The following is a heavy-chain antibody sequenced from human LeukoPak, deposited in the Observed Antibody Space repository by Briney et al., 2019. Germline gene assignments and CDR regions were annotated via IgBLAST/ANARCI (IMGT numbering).Heavy chain of an antibody. V-gene: IGHV4-34*01. D-gene: IGHD1-26*01. CDR2: INHSGST. J-gene: IGHJ5*02. Sequence: SETLSLTCAVYGGPFSGYYWSWIRQPPGKGLEWIGEINHSGSTNYNPSLKSRVTISVDTSKNQFSLKLSSVTAADTAVYYCAWSYDTWGQGTLVTVSS. CDR3: AWSYDT. CDR1: GGPFSGYY.